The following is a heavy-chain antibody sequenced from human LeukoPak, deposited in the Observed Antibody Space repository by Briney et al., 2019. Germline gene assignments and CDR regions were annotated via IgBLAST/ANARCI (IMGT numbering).Heavy chain of an antibody. D-gene: IGHD2-2*02. Sequence: GGSLRLPCAASGFTFINYAMSWVRQAPGRGLEWVSVICGNGACTLYADSVKGRFIISRDNSRNTMYLYLQMNSLRAEDAAVYYCARHLATSGSYPLDYWGQGTPVTVSS. CDR2: ICGNGACT. J-gene: IGHJ4*02. CDR3: ARHLATSGSYPLDY. CDR1: GFTFINYA. V-gene: IGHV3-23*01.